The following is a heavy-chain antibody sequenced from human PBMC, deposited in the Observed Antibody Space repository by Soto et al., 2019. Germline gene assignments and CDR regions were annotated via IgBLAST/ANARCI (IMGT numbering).Heavy chain of an antibody. J-gene: IGHJ4*02. V-gene: IGHV4-59*01. Sequence: PSETLSLTCTVSGASMIDYYGSWVRQTPGKGLEWIGYMFYSGRSNYNPSLKSRVAISVDTSKNQISLNLRSVTAADTAVYYCVRPGHSFGGVVWGQGSLVTVSS. D-gene: IGHD3-16*01. CDR1: GASMIDYY. CDR2: MFYSGRS. CDR3: VRPGHSFGGVV.